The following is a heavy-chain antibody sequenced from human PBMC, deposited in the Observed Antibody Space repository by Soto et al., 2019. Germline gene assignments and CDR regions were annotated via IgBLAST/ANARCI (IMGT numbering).Heavy chain of an antibody. Sequence: SETLSLTCNVSGGPLTTYFWSWIRQPPGKGLEWIGYVSYFGTTNYNPSLQSRLTISLDTSKTHFSLNLSSVTAADTAVYYCARESGGLFGAFDYWGRGILVTVSS. CDR3: ARESGGLFGAFDY. CDR1: GGPLTTYF. V-gene: IGHV4-59*01. D-gene: IGHD1-26*01. CDR2: VSYFGTT. J-gene: IGHJ4*02.